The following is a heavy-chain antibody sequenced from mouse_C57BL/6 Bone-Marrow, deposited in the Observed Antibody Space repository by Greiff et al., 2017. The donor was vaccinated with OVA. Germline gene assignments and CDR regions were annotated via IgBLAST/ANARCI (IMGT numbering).Heavy chain of an antibody. V-gene: IGHV5-6*01. J-gene: IGHJ3*01. D-gene: IGHD2-4*01. CDR3: AREGYYDYDAGFAY. CDR1: GFTFSSYG. CDR2: ISRGGSYT. Sequence: EVQGVESGGDLVKPGGSLKLSCAASGFTFSSYGMSWVRQTPDKRLEWVATISRGGSYTYYPDSVKGRFTFSRDNAKNTMYLQMSSLKSEDTAMYDCAREGYYDYDAGFAYWGQGTLVTVSA.